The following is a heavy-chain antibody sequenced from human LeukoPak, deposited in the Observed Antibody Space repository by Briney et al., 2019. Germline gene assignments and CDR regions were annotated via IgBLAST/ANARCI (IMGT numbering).Heavy chain of an antibody. CDR2: TSKSGDTI. CDR1: GFTFSSYG. Sequence: GGSLRLSCAASGFTFSSYGMNWVRQAPGKGLEWISYTSKSGDTIYYADSVNGRFTISRDNARKSLYLQMNSLRAEDTAVYFCARDRGGGNVYFDSWGQGTLVTVSS. D-gene: IGHD2-15*01. CDR3: ARDRGGGNVYFDS. J-gene: IGHJ4*02. V-gene: IGHV3-48*03.